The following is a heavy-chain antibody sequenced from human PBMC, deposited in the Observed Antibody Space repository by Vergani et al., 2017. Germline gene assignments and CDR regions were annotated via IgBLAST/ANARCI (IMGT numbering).Heavy chain of an antibody. J-gene: IGHJ5*02. CDR1: GGTFSSYA. V-gene: IGHV1-69*04. Sequence: QVQLVQSGAEVKKPGSSVKVSCKASGGTFSSYAISWVRQAPGQGLEWMGRIIPILGIANYAQKFQGRVTITADKSTSTAYMELSSLRSEDTAVYSCARDGSDVDTAMVVPYDWFDPWGQGTLVTVSS. CDR2: IIPILGIA. D-gene: IGHD5-18*01. CDR3: ARDGSDVDTAMVVPYDWFDP.